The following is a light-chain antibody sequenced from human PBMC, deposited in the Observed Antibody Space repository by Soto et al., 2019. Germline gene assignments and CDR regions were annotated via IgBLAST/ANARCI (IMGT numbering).Light chain of an antibody. CDR2: DSS. CDR1: QIVDKF. Sequence: EVELTQSPATLSLSPGETATLSCRASQIVDKFLAWYQQRPGQPPRLLIFDSSNRATGVPVRFSGSGSGTDFTLTINRLEPEDFAVYYCQQYGTLITFGQGTRLEIK. V-gene: IGKV3-11*01. CDR3: QQYGTLIT. J-gene: IGKJ5*01.